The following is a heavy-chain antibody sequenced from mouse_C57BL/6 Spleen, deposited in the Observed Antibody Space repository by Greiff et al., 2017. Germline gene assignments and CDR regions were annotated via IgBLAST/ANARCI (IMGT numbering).Heavy chain of an antibody. V-gene: IGHV1-18*01. J-gene: IGHJ4*01. CDR2: INPNNGGT. Sequence: EVQLQESGPELVKPGASVKIPCKASGYTFTDYNMDWVKQSHGKSLEWIGDINPNNGGTIYNQKFKGKATLTVDKSSSTAYMELRSLTSEDTAVYYCARSGGPGLWYAMDYWGQGTSVTVSS. CDR1: GYTFTDYN. D-gene: IGHD3-3*01. CDR3: ARSGGPGLWYAMDY.